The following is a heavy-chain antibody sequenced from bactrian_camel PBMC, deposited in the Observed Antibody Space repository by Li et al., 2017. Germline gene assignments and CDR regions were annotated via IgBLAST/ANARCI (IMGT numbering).Heavy chain of an antibody. CDR1: GLPFSTHI. CDR3: VTPPGGGNWWIDFVY. Sequence: VQLVESGGTPVRPGDSLTLSCIASGLPFSTHILTWVRQAPGKEREGVGARYSEDRISFTRYGDSVKGRFTLLHTRANNTLDLQMSSLKPVDTALYYCVTPPGGGNWWIDFVYWGQGTQVTVS. CDR2: RYSEDRISFT. D-gene: IGHD2*01. J-gene: IGHJ6*01. V-gene: IGHV3S6*01.